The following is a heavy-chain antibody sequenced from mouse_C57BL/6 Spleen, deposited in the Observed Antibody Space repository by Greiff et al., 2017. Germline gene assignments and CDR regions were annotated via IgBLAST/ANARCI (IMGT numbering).Heavy chain of an antibody. V-gene: IGHV5-4*01. J-gene: IGHJ1*03. CDR1: GFTFSSYA. CDR3: ARDQANWDYFDV. Sequence: DVQLQESGGGLVKPGGSLKLSCAASGFTFSSYAMSWVRQTPEKRLEWVATISDGGSYTYYPDNVKGRFTISRDNAKNNLYLQMSHLKSEDTAMYYCARDQANWDYFDVWGTGTTVTVSS. CDR2: ISDGGSYT. D-gene: IGHD4-1*01.